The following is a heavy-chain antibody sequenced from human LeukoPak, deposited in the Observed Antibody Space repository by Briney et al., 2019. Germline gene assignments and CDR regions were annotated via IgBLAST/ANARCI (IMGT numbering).Heavy chain of an antibody. CDR1: GFTFSSYA. CDR3: AKRNTSGWYYFDY. CDR2: IGGSGITT. V-gene: IGHV3-23*01. J-gene: IGHJ4*02. D-gene: IGHD6-19*01. Sequence: GGSLRLSCAASGFTFSSYAVSWVRQAPGKGLEWVSVIGGSGITTYYADSVKGRFTISRDNSKNTLYLQMNSLRADDTAVYYCAKRNTSGWYYFDYWGQGTLVTVSS.